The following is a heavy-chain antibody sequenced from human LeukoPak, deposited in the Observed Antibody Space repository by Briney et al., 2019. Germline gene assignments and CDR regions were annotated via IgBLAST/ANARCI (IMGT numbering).Heavy chain of an antibody. V-gene: IGHV4-28*06. CDR2: IYYSGRT. J-gene: IGHJ4*02. D-gene: IGHD3-10*01. CDR3: ARDNMVRGPHFDY. Sequence: SETLSLTCAVSGYSISSSNWWGWIRPPPGKGLEWIGYIYYSGRTNYNPSLKSRVTMSVDTSKNQFSLKLSSVTALDTAVYYCARDNMVRGPHFDYWGQGTLVTVSS. CDR1: GYSISSSNW.